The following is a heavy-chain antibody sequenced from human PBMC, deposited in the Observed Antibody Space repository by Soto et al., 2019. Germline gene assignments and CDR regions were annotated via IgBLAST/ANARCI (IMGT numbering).Heavy chain of an antibody. V-gene: IGHV3-53*04. CDR2: IYSGGST. D-gene: IGHD3-10*01. J-gene: IGHJ6*03. Sequence: EVQLVESGGGLVQPGGSLRLSCAASGFTVSSNYMSWVRQAPGKGLEWVSVIYSGGSTYYADSVKGRFTISRHNSKNTLYLQMNSLRAEDTAVYYCASVGRDYYGSGKSLDNYYYCYMDVWGKGTTVTVSS. CDR1: GFTVSSNY. CDR3: ASVGRDYYGSGKSLDNYYYCYMDV.